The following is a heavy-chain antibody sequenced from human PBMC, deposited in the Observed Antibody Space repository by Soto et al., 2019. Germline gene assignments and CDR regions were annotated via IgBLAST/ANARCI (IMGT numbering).Heavy chain of an antibody. CDR2: ISSSSSYI. D-gene: IGHD2-15*01. Sequence: GGSLRLSCAASGFTFSSYSMNWVRQAPGKGLEWVSSISSSSSYIYYAGSVKGRFTISRDNSENTLFLQMNSLRVEDTAVYYCTRDGVHCSGGRCYGVPMDVWGKGTTVTVSS. V-gene: IGHV3-21*01. J-gene: IGHJ6*03. CDR3: TRDGVHCSGGRCYGVPMDV. CDR1: GFTFSSYS.